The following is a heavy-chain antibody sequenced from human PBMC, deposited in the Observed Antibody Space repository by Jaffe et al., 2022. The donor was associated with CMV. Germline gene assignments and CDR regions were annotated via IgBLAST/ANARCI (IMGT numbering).Heavy chain of an antibody. CDR3: ARHDPGWLQPEGVDY. CDR1: GGSISSSSYY. V-gene: IGHV4-39*01. Sequence: QLQLQESGPGLVKPSETLSLTCTVSGGSISSSSYYWGWIRQPPGKGLEWIGSIYYSGSTYYNPSLKSRVTISVDTSKNQFSLKLSSVTAADTAVYYCARHDPGWLQPEGVDYWGQGTLVTVSS. J-gene: IGHJ4*02. D-gene: IGHD5-12*01. CDR2: IYYSGST.